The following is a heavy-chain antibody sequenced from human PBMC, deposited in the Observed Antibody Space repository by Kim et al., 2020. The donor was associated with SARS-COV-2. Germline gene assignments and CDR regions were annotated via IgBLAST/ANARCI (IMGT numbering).Heavy chain of an antibody. D-gene: IGHD3-22*01. Sequence: SETLSLTCTVSGGSISSSSYYWGWIRQPPGKGLEWIGSIYNSGSTYYNPSLKSRVTISVDTSKNQFSLKLSSVTAADTAVYYCARHKLLSYYDNSGYYSNWFDPWGQGTLVTVSS. CDR1: GGSISSSSYY. J-gene: IGHJ5*02. CDR3: ARHKLLSYYDNSGYYSNWFDP. V-gene: IGHV4-39*01. CDR2: IYNSGST.